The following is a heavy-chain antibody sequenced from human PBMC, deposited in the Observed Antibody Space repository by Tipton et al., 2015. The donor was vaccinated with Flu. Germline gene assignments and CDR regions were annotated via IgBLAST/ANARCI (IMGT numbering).Heavy chain of an antibody. CDR2: IYTSGST. CDR1: GGSISSSSYY. J-gene: IGHJ6*03. V-gene: IGHV4-39*07. CDR3: ARDAVHTAITQWDYYYYMDV. Sequence: TLSLTCTVSGGSISSSSYYWGWIRQPPGKGLEWIGRIYTSGSTNYNPSLKSRVTMSVDTSKNQFSLKLSSVTAADTAVYYCARDAVHTAITQWDYYYYMDVWGKGTTVTVSS. D-gene: IGHD5-18*01.